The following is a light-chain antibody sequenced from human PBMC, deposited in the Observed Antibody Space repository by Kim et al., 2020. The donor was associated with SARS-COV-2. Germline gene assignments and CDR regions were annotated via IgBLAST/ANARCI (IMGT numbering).Light chain of an antibody. Sequence: VSPGESATLSCRASQSVSSNLAWYQQKPGQAPRLLIYDASTRATGIPARFSGSGSGTEFTLTISSLQSEDLAVYHCQQFNDWPLTFGGGTKVDIK. J-gene: IGKJ4*01. V-gene: IGKV3-15*01. CDR1: QSVSSN. CDR2: DAS. CDR3: QQFNDWPLT.